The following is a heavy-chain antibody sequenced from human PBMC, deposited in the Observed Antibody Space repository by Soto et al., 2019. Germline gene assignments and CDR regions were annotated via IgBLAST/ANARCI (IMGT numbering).Heavy chain of an antibody. Sequence: SETLSLTCTVSGGSISSYYWSWIRQPPGKGLEWIGYIYYSGSTNYNPSLKSRVTISVDTSKNQFSLKLSSVTAADTAVYYCARRSYYGSGSYHYFDYWGQGTLVTVSS. J-gene: IGHJ4*02. CDR1: GGSISSYY. D-gene: IGHD3-10*01. V-gene: IGHV4-59*08. CDR2: IYYSGST. CDR3: ARRSYYGSGSYHYFDY.